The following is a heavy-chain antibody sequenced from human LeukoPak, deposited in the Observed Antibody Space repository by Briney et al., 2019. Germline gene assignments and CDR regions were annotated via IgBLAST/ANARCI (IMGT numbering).Heavy chain of an antibody. CDR2: ISSSGSTI. D-gene: IGHD6-19*01. V-gene: IGHV3-48*03. CDR1: GFTFSSYE. Sequence: PGGSLRLSCAASGFTFSSYEMNWVRQAPGKVLEWVSYISSSGSTIYYADSLKGRFTISRDNAKNSLYLQMNSLRAEDTAVYYCARADSSGWKYYYYMDVWGKGTTVTISS. J-gene: IGHJ6*03. CDR3: ARADSSGWKYYYYMDV.